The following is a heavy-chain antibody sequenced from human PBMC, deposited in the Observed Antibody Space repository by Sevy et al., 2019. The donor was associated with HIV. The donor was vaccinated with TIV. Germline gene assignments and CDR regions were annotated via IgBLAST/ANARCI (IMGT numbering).Heavy chain of an antibody. CDR2: IRSDGSNK. J-gene: IGHJ1*01. CDR1: GFTFSYYG. V-gene: IGHV3-30*02. Sequence: GGSLRLSCAASGFTFSYYGMHWVRQAPGKGLEWVAFIRSDGSNKNYADSVKGRFTISRDNCKNTLYLQMNSLTTEDTAVYYCAKDVSGNGAWGQGTLVTVSS. D-gene: IGHD3-10*01. CDR3: AKDVSGNGA.